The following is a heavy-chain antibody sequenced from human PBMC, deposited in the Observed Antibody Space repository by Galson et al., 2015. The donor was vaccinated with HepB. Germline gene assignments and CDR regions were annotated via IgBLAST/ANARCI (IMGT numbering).Heavy chain of an antibody. CDR1: GFIFSDYW. J-gene: IGHJ4*02. D-gene: IGHD2-21*01. CDR2: IKQDGSEK. V-gene: IGHV3-7*03. CDR3: ARIADCGGGDCLNHFDS. Sequence: SLRLSCAASGFIFSDYWMSWVRQAPGQGLEWVANIKQDGSEKYYVDSVKGRFTISRDNTKNLLYIEISTLRAEDTAVFYCARIADCGGGDCLNHFDSWGQGTLVTVSS.